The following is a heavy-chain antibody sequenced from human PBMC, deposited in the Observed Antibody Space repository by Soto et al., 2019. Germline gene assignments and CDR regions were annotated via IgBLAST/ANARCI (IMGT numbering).Heavy chain of an antibody. J-gene: IGHJ4*02. CDR3: AKFAVSGHCSGGSCYYFDY. CDR1: GFTFSSYG. CDR2: ISYDGSNK. V-gene: IGHV3-30*18. Sequence: GGSLRLSCAASGFTFSSYGMHWVRQAPGKGLEWVAVISYDGSNKYYADSVKGRFTISRDNSKNTLYLQMNSLRAEDTAVYYCAKFAVSGHCSGGSCYYFDYWGQGTLVTVSS. D-gene: IGHD2-15*01.